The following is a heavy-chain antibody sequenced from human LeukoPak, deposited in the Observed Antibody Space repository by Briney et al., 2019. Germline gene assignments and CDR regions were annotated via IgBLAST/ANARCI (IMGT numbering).Heavy chain of an antibody. V-gene: IGHV4-38-2*02. J-gene: IGHJ5*02. CDR1: GGSISSGYY. Sequence: SETLSLTCTVSGGSISSGYYWGWIRQPPGKGLEWIGSIYHSGSTYYNPSLKSRVTMSVDTPNKQFSLNVRSVTAADTAVYYCVRGPYGSSISNWFDPWGQGLLVTVSS. D-gene: IGHD3-10*01. CDR2: IYHSGST. CDR3: VRGPYGSSISNWFDP.